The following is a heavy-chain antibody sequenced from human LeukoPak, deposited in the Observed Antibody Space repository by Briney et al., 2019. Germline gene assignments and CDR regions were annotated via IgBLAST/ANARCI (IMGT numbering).Heavy chain of an antibody. V-gene: IGHV3-30-3*01. CDR2: ISYDGSNK. J-gene: IGHJ4*02. D-gene: IGHD3-22*01. Sequence: GGSLRLSCAASAFTFSSYAMHWVRQAPGEGLEWVAIISYDGSNKYYADSVKGRFTISRDNSKNTLYLQMNSLRAEDTAVYYCAKDRGGYYSFFDYWGQGTLVTVSS. CDR1: AFTFSSYA. CDR3: AKDRGGYYSFFDY.